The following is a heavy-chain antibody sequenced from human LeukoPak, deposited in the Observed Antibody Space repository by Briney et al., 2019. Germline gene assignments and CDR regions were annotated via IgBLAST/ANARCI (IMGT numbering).Heavy chain of an antibody. CDR2: INPNSGDT. CDR3: ARDGAFDV. V-gene: IGHV1-2*02. J-gene: IGHJ3*01. Sequence: GASVKVSCKAPGYTFTGYYIHWVRQAPGQGLEWMGWINPNSGDTNYAQNFQGRVTLTRDTSISTAYMELGRLRSDDTAVYYCARDGAFDVWGQGTMVTVSS. CDR1: GYTFTGYY.